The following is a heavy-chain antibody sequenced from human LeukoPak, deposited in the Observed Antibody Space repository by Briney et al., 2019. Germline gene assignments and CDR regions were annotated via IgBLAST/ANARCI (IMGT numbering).Heavy chain of an antibody. J-gene: IGHJ4*02. Sequence: GGSLRLSCAASGFTFSSYWMSWVRQAPGKGLEWVANIKQDGSEKYYVDSVKGRFTISRDNAKNSLYLQMNSLRAEDTAVYYCARDGFGQLDDSHVFDYWGQGTLVTVSS. CDR1: GFTFSSYW. CDR3: ARDGFGQLDDSHVFDY. D-gene: IGHD6-13*01. V-gene: IGHV3-7*01. CDR2: IKQDGSEK.